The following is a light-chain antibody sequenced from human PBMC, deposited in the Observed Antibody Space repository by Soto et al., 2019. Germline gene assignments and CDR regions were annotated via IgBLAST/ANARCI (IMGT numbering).Light chain of an antibody. J-gene: IGKJ1*01. V-gene: IGKV3-15*01. Sequence: EIVMTPSPAALSVAPGERASLSCRASQSIRFNLAWYQQKPGQAPKLLIYIASTRAAGIPARFSGSGSGTEFTLTISSLQSEDSAIYYCQQYNNWPSWTFGQGTKVDIK. CDR2: IAS. CDR3: QQYNNWPSWT. CDR1: QSIRFN.